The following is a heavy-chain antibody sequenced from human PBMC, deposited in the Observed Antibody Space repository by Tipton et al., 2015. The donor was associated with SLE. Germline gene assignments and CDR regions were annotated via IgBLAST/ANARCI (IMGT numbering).Heavy chain of an antibody. Sequence: TLSLTCTVSGGSISSSSYYWGWIRQPPGKGLEWIGSMFYSGNTYSNPSLRSRLTISADTSKNQFSLKLSSVTAADTAVYYCARADGVVGGQVPYWYFDLWGRGTLVTVSS. J-gene: IGHJ2*01. V-gene: IGHV4-39*07. CDR2: MFYSGNT. D-gene: IGHD1-26*01. CDR3: ARADGVVGGQVPYWYFDL. CDR1: GGSISSSSYY.